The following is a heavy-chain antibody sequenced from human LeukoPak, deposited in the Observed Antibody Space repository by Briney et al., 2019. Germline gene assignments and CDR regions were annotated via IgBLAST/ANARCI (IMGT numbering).Heavy chain of an antibody. J-gene: IGHJ4*02. V-gene: IGHV3-23*01. Sequence: GGSLRLSCAASGFTFSSYAMSWVRQAPGKGLEWVSSISNSGGSTYYADSVKGRFTISRDNSKNTVYLQVNSLRVEDTAIYYCARGQEFDDGVFDSWGQGTLVTVSS. D-gene: IGHD1-1*01. CDR2: ISNSGGST. CDR1: GFTFSSYA. CDR3: ARGQEFDDGVFDS.